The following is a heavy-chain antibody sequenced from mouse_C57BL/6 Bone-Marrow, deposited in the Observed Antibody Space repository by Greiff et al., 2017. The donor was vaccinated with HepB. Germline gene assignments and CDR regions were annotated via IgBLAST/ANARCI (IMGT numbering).Heavy chain of an antibody. Sequence: VQLQQPGTELVKPGASVKLSCKASGYTFTSYWMHWVKQRPGQGLEWIGNINPSNGGTNYNEKFKSKATLTVDKSSSTAYMQLSSLTSEDTAVYYCAKKIYGNYSYFDYWGQGTTLTVSS. D-gene: IGHD2-1*01. J-gene: IGHJ2*01. CDR1: GYTFTSYW. CDR2: INPSNGGT. V-gene: IGHV1-53*01. CDR3: AKKIYGNYSYFDY.